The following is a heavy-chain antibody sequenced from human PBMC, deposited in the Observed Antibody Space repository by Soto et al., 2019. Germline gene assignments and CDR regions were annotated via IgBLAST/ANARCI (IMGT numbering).Heavy chain of an antibody. CDR1: GGSISSYY. J-gene: IGHJ4*02. D-gene: IGHD2-15*01. CDR2: IYYSGST. CDR3: ARGYCSGGSCLYYFDY. Sequence: PSETLSLTCTVSGGSISSYYWSWIRQPPGKGLEWIGYIYYSGSTNYNPSLKSRVTISVDTSKNQFSLKLSSVTAADTAVYYCARGYCSGGSCLYYFDYWGQGTLVTVSS. V-gene: IGHV4-59*01.